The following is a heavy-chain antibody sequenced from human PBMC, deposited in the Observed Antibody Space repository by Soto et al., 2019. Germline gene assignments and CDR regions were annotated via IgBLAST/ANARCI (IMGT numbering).Heavy chain of an antibody. V-gene: IGHV3-23*01. Sequence: EVQLLESGGGLVQPGGSLRLSCAASGFTCSFCAMNWVRQAPGKGLEWVSSIRGSGGDTYYADSVQGRFTISRDYSKNTLHLQMNSLRVEDPAVYYCAKGHSDSYYYFYYWGQGTLVTVSS. CDR3: AKGHSDSYYYFYY. CDR1: GFTCSFCA. CDR2: IRGSGGDT. J-gene: IGHJ4*02. D-gene: IGHD3-22*01.